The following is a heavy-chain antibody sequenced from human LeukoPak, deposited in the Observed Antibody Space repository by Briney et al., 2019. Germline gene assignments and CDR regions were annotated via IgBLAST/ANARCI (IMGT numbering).Heavy chain of an antibody. CDR3: ARRSYYYGSGSYYTYFDY. CDR2: IYTSGST. V-gene: IGHV4-4*09. Sequence: SETLSLTCTVSGGSISSYYWSWIRQPPGKGLEWIGYIYTSGSTNYNPSLKSRVTISVDTSKNQFSLKLGSVTAADTAVYYCARRSYYYGSGSYYTYFDYWGQGTLVTVSS. J-gene: IGHJ4*02. D-gene: IGHD3-10*01. CDR1: GGSISSYY.